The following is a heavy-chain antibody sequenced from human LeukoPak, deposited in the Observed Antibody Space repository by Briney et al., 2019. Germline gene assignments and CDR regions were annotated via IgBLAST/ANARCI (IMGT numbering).Heavy chain of an antibody. CDR3: ARAPPPYCDNNGCTSPEYFQY. V-gene: IGHV1-8*01. CDR1: GYTFTNYD. Sequence: ASVKVSCKASGYTFTNYDINWVRQATGQGLEWMGWMNPNSGNTGYAQKFQGRVTMTRNTSISTAYMELSSLGSEDTAVYYCARAPPPYCDNNGCTSPEYFQYWGQGTLVTVSS. CDR2: MNPNSGNT. J-gene: IGHJ1*01. D-gene: IGHD2/OR15-2a*01.